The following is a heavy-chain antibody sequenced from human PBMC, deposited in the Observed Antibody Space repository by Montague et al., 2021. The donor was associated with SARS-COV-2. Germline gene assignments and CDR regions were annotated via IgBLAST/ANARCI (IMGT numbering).Heavy chain of an antibody. CDR3: AAYIIGAGGRGS. CDR1: GASIRGAYH. D-gene: IGHD3-16*01. CDR2: TYDDRPI. J-gene: IGHJ1*01. V-gene: IGHV4-31*03. Sequence: TLSLTCSVSGASIRGAYHWSWIRQHPGKDLEWIGHTYDDRPIXYNPSLRGRASISLDTSESRFSLTLTSVTAADTALYYCAAYIIGAGGRGSWGQGALVTVSS.